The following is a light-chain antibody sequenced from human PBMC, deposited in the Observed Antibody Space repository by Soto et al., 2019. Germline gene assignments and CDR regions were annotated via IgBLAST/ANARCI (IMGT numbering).Light chain of an antibody. CDR2: EGN. V-gene: IGLV2-23*01. CDR3: CSYAGTNTFV. CDR1: SSDVGSYNL. J-gene: IGLJ1*01. Sequence: QSALTQPASVSGSPGQSITISCTGTSSDVGSYNLVSWCQQHPGKAPKLMIYEGNKRPSGVSNRFSGSKSANTASLTISGLQTEHEAHHYSCSYAGTNTFVFGTGTKVTVL.